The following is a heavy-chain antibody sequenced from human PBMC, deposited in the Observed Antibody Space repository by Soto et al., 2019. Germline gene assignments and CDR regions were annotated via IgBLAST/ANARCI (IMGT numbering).Heavy chain of an antibody. Sequence: DVQLVESGGGLIQPGESLRLSCAAFGLTISGKKYVAWVRQAPGKGLEWVSALYDVDGSFYADSVTGRFTTSSDSSKTTLYLQRNARRPVATAVYYWATCHDREHVFDVWGKGTTVTISP. V-gene: IGHV3-53*01. CDR1: GLTISGKKY. J-gene: IGHJ3*01. D-gene: IGHD1-1*01. CDR2: LYDVDGS. CDR3: ATCHDREHVFDV.